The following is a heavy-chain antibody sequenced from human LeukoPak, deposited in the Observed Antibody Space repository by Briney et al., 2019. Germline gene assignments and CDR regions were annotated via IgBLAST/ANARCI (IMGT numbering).Heavy chain of an antibody. CDR2: IYTSGST. J-gene: IGHJ5*02. Sequence: SETLSLTCTVSGGSISSGSYYWSWIRQPAGKGLEWIGRIYTSGSTNYNPSLKSRVTISVDTSKNQFSQKLSSVTAADTAVYYCAREDSYKFDPWGQGTLVTVSS. CDR3: AREDSYKFDP. V-gene: IGHV4-61*02. D-gene: IGHD1-1*01. CDR1: GGSISSGSYY.